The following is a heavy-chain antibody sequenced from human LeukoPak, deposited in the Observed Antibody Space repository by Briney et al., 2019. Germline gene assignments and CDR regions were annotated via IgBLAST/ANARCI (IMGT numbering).Heavy chain of an antibody. CDR1: GFTFSSYS. CDR3: ARAYYYDSSGDDTFDI. J-gene: IGHJ3*02. CDR2: ISSSSSYI. D-gene: IGHD3-22*01. V-gene: IGHV3-21*01. Sequence: GGSLRLSCAVSGFTFSSYSMNWVRQAPGKGLEWGSSISSSSSYIYYADSVKGRFTISRDNAKNSLYLQMNSLRAEDTAVYYCARAYYYDSSGDDTFDIWGQGTMVTVSS.